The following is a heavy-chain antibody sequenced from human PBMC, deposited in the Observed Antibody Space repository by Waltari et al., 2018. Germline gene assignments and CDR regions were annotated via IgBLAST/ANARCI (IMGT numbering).Heavy chain of an antibody. D-gene: IGHD4-4*01. Sequence: QVQLVESGGGVVQPGRSLRLSCAASGFTFSSYAMHWVRQAPGKGLEWVAVISYDGSNKYYADSVKGRFTISRDKSKNTLYLQMNSLRAEDTAVYYCARSLTTPLDYWGQGTLVTVSS. CDR2: ISYDGSNK. J-gene: IGHJ4*02. CDR1: GFTFSSYA. CDR3: ARSLTTPLDY. V-gene: IGHV3-30-3*01.